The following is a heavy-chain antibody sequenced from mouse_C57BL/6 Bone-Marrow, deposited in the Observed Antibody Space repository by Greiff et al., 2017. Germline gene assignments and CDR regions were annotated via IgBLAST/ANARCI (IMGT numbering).Heavy chain of an antibody. D-gene: IGHD2-13*01. CDR2: IRNKANGYTT. V-gene: IGHV7-3*01. CDR3: ARYKTVTFAY. J-gene: IGHJ3*01. Sequence: EVQVVESGGGLVQPGGSLSLSCAASGFTFTDYYMSWVRQPPGKALEWLGFIRNKANGYTTEYSASVKGRFTISRDNSQSILYLQMNALRAEDSATYYCARYKTVTFAYWGQGTLVTVSA. CDR1: GFTFTDYY.